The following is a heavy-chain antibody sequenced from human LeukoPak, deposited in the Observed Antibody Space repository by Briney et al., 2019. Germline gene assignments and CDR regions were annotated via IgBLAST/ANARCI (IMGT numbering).Heavy chain of an antibody. V-gene: IGHV4-4*02. J-gene: IGHJ4*02. Sequence: SETLSLTCAVSGGSITSSNWWSWVRQPPGKGLEWIGEIYYTGSTSYTPSLKSRVTMSFDKSKNLFSLKLTSVTAADTAVYYCARGGIVGATIAWGQGTLVTVSS. CDR1: GGSITSSNW. CDR2: IYYTGST. CDR3: ARGGIVGATIA. D-gene: IGHD1-26*01.